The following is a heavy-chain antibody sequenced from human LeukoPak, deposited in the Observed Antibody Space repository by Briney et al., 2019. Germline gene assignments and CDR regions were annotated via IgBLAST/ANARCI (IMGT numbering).Heavy chain of an antibody. CDR2: ISSSSSVI. V-gene: IGHV3-48*01. D-gene: IGHD6-13*01. CDR1: GFTFSTYN. CDR3: ARDPNRSSWYDY. Sequence: GGSLRLSCAASGFTFSTYNMNWVRQAPGKGLEWVSHISSSSSVIYYADSVKGRFTISRDNSKNTLYLQMNSLRAEDTAVYYCARDPNRSSWYDYWGQGTLVTVSS. J-gene: IGHJ4*02.